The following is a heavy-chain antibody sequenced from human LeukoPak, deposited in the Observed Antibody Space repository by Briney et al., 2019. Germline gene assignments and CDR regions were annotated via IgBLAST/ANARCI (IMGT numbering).Heavy chain of an antibody. V-gene: IGHV3-7*05. D-gene: IGHD6-13*01. CDR3: ARRGTSSSWAHFDY. CDR1: GFTFSSYW. Sequence: QPGGSLRLSCAASGFTFSSYWMTWVRQAPGKGLEWGAKIKQDGSEKYYVDSVKGRFTISRDNAKNSLDLQMNSLGAEDAAVYYCARRGTSSSWAHFDYWGQGTLVTVSS. J-gene: IGHJ4*02. CDR2: IKQDGSEK.